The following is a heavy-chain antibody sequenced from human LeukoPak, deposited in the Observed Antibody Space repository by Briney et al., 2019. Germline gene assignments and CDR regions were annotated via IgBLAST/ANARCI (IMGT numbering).Heavy chain of an antibody. V-gene: IGHV1-69*04. CDR1: GGTFSSYA. Sequence: GASVKVSCKASGGTFSSYAISWVRQAPGQGLEWMGRIIPILGIANYAQKFQGRVTITRNTSISTAYMELSSLRSEDTAVYYCARRKATVTSKYFDLWGRGTLVTVSS. D-gene: IGHD4-17*01. CDR2: IIPILGIA. CDR3: ARRKATVTSKYFDL. J-gene: IGHJ2*01.